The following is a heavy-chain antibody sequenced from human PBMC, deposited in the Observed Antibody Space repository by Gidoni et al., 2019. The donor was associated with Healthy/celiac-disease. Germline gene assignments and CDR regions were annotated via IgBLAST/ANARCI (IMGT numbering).Heavy chain of an antibody. J-gene: IGHJ4*02. CDR1: GFPFSSYG. V-gene: IGHV3-33*01. CDR3: ARDPSGHYYFDY. D-gene: IGHD2-15*01. Sequence: VQLVESGGGVVQPGRSLRLSCAASGFPFSSYGMHWVRQAPGKGLGWVAVIWYDGSNKYYADSVKGRFTISRDNSKNTLYLQMNSLRAEDTAVYYCARDPSGHYYFDYWGQGTLVTVSS. CDR2: IWYDGSNK.